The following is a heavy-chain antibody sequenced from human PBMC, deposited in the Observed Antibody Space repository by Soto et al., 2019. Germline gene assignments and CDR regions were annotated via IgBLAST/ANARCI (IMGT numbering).Heavy chain of an antibody. V-gene: IGHV1-18*01. J-gene: IGHJ4*02. CDR3: ARYRLNPGYFEY. D-gene: IGHD3-16*02. CDR2: ISTYNGNT. Sequence: QVQLVQSGAEVKKPGASVKVSCKASGYTFISYGLCWVRQAPGQGLEWMGWISTYNGNTNYAQKLQGRVTMTTDTSTNQAYMELSNLRPDDTAVYYCARYRLNPGYFEYWVQEPLVSVSS. CDR1: GYTFISYG.